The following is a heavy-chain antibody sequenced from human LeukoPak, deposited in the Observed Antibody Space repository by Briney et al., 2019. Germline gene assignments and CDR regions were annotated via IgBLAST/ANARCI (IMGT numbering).Heavy chain of an antibody. Sequence: GGSLRLSCAASGFTFSSYGMHWVRQAPGKGLEWVAVISYDGSNKYYADSVKGRFTISRDNSKNTLYLQMNSLRAEDTAVYYCAKDRRSGSYYFDAFDIWGQGTMVTVSS. CDR3: AKDRRSGSYYFDAFDI. CDR2: ISYDGSNK. J-gene: IGHJ3*02. D-gene: IGHD3-10*01. CDR1: GFTFSSYG. V-gene: IGHV3-30*18.